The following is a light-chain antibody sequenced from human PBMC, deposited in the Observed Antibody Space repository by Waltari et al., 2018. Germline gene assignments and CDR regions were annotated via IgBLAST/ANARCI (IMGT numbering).Light chain of an antibody. CDR1: KLGEKY. J-gene: IGLJ1*01. CDR2: QDN. V-gene: IGLV3-1*01. CDR3: QAWDSSTPYNYF. Sequence: SYELTQPPSVSVSPGQTASITCSGDKLGEKYASWYQQKPGQAPVLVIYQDNKRPSGIPEGFSGSNSGNTATLTIIGTQAMDEADYYCQAWDSSTPYNYFFATGTRVTVL.